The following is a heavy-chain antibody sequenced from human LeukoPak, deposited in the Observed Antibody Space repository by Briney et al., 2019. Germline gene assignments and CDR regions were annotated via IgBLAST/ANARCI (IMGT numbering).Heavy chain of an antibody. J-gene: IGHJ4*02. CDR1: GFTFRTYG. V-gene: IGHV3-21*04. D-gene: IGHD3-22*01. CDR2: ISSSGSYI. CDR3: AKVITMIVVVSAFDY. Sequence: PGGSLRLSCAASGFTFRTYGMNWVRQAPGKGLEWVSFISSSGSYIYYADSVKGRFTISRDNSKNTLYLQMNSLRAEDTAVYYCAKVITMIVVVSAFDYWGQGTLVTVSS.